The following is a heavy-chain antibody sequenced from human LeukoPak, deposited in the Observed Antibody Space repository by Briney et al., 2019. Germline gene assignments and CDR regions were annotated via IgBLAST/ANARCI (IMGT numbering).Heavy chain of an antibody. CDR1: GFTFSPYA. D-gene: IGHD7-27*01. Sequence: PGGSLRLSCAASGFTFSPYAMSWVRQAPGKGLEWVSGIYGNGRDKFYADSVKGRFTISRDNSKNILYLQMNSLGAEDTAIYYCAKDRVSGDGKWEIDYWGQGTLVTVSS. V-gene: IGHV3-23*01. CDR2: IYGNGRDK. J-gene: IGHJ4*02. CDR3: AKDRVSGDGKWEIDY.